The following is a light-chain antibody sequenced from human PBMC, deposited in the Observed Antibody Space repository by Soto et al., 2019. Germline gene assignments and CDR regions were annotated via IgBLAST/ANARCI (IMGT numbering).Light chain of an antibody. CDR2: GAS. J-gene: IGKJ1*01. CDR1: QSVSSN. V-gene: IGKV3-15*01. Sequence: EIVLTQSPATLSVSPGERATLSCRASQSVSSNLAWYHQKPGPTPSLLIYGASTRATGIPARFSGSGSGTEFTLTISSLQSEDFAVYYCQQYNSWPQAFGQGTKVEIK. CDR3: QQYNSWPQA.